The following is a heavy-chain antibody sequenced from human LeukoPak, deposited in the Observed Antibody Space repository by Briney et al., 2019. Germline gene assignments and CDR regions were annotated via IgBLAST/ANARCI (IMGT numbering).Heavy chain of an antibody. J-gene: IGHJ4*02. V-gene: IGHV1-2*02. CDR3: AAVNYYDSSGYRDY. CDR2: INPNSGGT. D-gene: IGHD3-22*01. Sequence: ASVKVSCKASGYTFTGYYMHWVRQAPGQGLEWMGWINPNSGGTNYAQKFQGRVTMTRDTSISTAYMELSSLRSEDTAVYYCAAVNYYDSSGYRDYWGQGTLVTVSS. CDR1: GYTFTGYY.